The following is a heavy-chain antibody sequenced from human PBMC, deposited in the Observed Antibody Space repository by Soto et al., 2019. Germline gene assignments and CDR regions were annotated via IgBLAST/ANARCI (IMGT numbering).Heavy chain of an antibody. V-gene: IGHV4-34*01. D-gene: IGHD6-6*01. CDR1: GGSFSSYY. J-gene: IGHJ4*02. CDR3: ARTSRFDS. Sequence: SETLSLTCAVYGGSFSSYYWSRIRQPPGKGLEWIGEINHSGSTNYNPSLKSRVTISVDTSKSQFSLKLSSVTAADTAMYYCARTSRFDSWGQGTLVTVSS. CDR2: INHSGST.